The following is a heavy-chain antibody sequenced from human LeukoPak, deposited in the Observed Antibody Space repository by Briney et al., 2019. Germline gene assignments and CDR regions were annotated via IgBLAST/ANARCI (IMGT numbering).Heavy chain of an antibody. J-gene: IGHJ4*02. D-gene: IGHD1-26*01. CDR3: AKDLEGATIRPGFFDY. Sequence: GGSLRLSCAASGFTFSSYAMSWVRQAPGKGLEWVSGISGSGGSTYYADSVKGRFTISRDNPKNTLYLQMNSLRAEDTAIYYCAKDLEGATIRPGFFDYWGQGTLVTVSS. CDR2: ISGSGGST. CDR1: GFTFSSYA. V-gene: IGHV3-23*01.